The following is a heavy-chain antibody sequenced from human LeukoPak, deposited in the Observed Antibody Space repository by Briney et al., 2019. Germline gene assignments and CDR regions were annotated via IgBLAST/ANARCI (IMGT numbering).Heavy chain of an antibody. CDR1: GFTVSSNY. D-gene: IGHD4-17*01. V-gene: IGHV3-53*01. J-gene: IGHJ1*01. CDR3: ARLDYEPEYFQH. Sequence: QAGGSLRLSCAASGFTVSSNYMSWVRQAPGKGLEWVSVIYSGGSTYYADSVKGRFTISRDNSKNTLYLQMNSLRAEDTAVYYCARLDYEPEYFQHWGQGTLATVSS. CDR2: IYSGGST.